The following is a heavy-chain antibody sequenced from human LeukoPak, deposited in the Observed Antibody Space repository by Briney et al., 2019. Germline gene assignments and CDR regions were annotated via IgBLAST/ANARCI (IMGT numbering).Heavy chain of an antibody. Sequence: GGSLRLSCAASGFTFSTYSMNWVRQAPGKGLEWVANIKQDGSEKYYVDSVKGRFTISRDNAKNSLYLQMNSLRAEDTAVYYCAREKDSGYSYLFDYWGQGTLVTVSS. D-gene: IGHD5-18*01. V-gene: IGHV3-7*01. CDR3: AREKDSGYSYLFDY. CDR2: IKQDGSEK. J-gene: IGHJ4*02. CDR1: GFTFSTYS.